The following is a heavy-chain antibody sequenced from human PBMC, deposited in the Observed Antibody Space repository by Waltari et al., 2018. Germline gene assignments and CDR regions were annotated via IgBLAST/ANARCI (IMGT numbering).Heavy chain of an antibody. CDR1: GFTFSSYA. V-gene: IGHV3-23*01. Sequence: EVQLLESGGGLVQPGGPLRLSCAASGFTFSSYAMSWVRQAPGKGLEWVSAISGSGGSTYYADSVKGRFTISRDNSKNTLYLQMNSLRAEDTAVYYCAKDPDSSGWYVWDYFDYWGQGTLVTVSS. D-gene: IGHD6-19*01. J-gene: IGHJ4*02. CDR3: AKDPDSSGWYVWDYFDY. CDR2: ISGSGGST.